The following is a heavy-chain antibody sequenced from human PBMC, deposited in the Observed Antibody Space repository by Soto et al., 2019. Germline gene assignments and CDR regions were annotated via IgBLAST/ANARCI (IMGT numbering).Heavy chain of an antibody. V-gene: IGHV1-3*01. D-gene: IGHD1-1*01. CDR1: GYTFTSYA. J-gene: IGHJ6*02. CDR3: ARSRAHETGRPDYYYGMDV. CDR2: INAGNGNT. Sequence: GASVKVSCKASGYTFTSYAMHWVRQAPGQRLEWMGWINAGNGNTKYSQKFQGRVTITRDTSASTAYMELSSLRSEDTAVYYRARSRAHETGRPDYYYGMDVWGQGTTVTVSS.